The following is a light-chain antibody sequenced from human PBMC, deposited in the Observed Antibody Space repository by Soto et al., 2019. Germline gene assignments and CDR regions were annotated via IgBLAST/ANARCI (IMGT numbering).Light chain of an antibody. CDR3: QQYGSSPLT. J-gene: IGKJ4*01. Sequence: EIVLTQSPGTLSLSPGERATLSCRASQSVSTSYLAWYQQKPGQAPRLLIYGASTRATGIPDRFSGSGSATDFTLTISSLALEDFAVYYCQQYGSSPLTFGGGNKVEIK. CDR1: QSVSTSY. CDR2: GAS. V-gene: IGKV3-20*01.